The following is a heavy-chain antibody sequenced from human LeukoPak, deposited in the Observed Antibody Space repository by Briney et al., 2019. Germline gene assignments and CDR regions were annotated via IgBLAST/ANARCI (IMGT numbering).Heavy chain of an antibody. J-gene: IGHJ6*02. CDR2: IFHSGST. CDR3: ARDNWNYGSSMDV. V-gene: IGHV4-4*02. Sequence: PSGTLSLTCAVSGGSISSSNWWSWVRQPPGKGLEWIGEIFHSGSTNYNPSLKSRVTMSVDKSKNHFSLKLTSVTAADTAVYHCARDNWNYGSSMDVWGQGTTVTVSS. D-gene: IGHD1-7*01. CDR1: GGSISSSNW.